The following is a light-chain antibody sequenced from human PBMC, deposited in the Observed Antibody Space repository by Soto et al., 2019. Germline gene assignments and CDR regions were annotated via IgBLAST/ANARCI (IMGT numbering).Light chain of an antibody. V-gene: IGKV1-5*03. J-gene: IGKJ1*01. Sequence: DLQMTQSPSTLSASVGDRVTITCRASQGVGKWLAWYQQRPGKAPNLLIYKASTLQSGVPSRFSGSGSGTQFTLTISSLQPDDFATYHCQQYTEYPWTFGQGTKVEIK. CDR1: QGVGKW. CDR2: KAS. CDR3: QQYTEYPWT.